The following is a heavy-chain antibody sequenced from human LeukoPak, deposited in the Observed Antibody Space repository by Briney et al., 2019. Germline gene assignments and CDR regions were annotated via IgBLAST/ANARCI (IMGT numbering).Heavy chain of an antibody. CDR3: ARSTLLWFGEAMGGMDV. Sequence: SGTLSLTCAVSGGSISSSNWWSWVRQPPGKGLEWIGEIYHSGSTNYNPSLKSRVTISVDKSKNQFSLKLSSVTAADTAVYYCARSTLLWFGEAMGGMDVWGQGTTVTVSS. CDR1: GGSISSSNW. J-gene: IGHJ6*02. V-gene: IGHV4-4*02. D-gene: IGHD3-10*01. CDR2: IYHSGST.